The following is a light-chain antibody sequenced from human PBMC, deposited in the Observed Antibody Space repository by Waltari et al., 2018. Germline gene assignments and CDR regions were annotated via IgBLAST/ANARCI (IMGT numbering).Light chain of an antibody. CDR1: SSNIGTNT. CDR2: SNN. CDR3: AAWDDSLIGPV. Sequence: QSVLTQPPSASGTPGQRVTMSCSGGSSNIGTNTVNWYQQLPGTAPKLLIYSNNQWPSGVPDRFSGSKSGTSASLAISGLQSEDEAIYYCAAWDDSLIGPVFGGGTRLTVL. J-gene: IGLJ3*02. V-gene: IGLV1-44*01.